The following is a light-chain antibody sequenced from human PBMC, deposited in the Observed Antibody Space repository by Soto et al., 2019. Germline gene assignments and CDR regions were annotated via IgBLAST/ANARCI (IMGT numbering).Light chain of an antibody. V-gene: IGKV3-15*01. CDR2: GAS. CDR3: QPYNNWPPDRT. J-gene: IGKJ1*01. CDR1: QSVGSN. Sequence: EIVMTQSPATLSVSPGERATLSCRASQSVGSNLAWYQQQPGQATRPLIYGASTRSHGIPARFSGSGSGTEFSLTISSLQSEDVAIYFCQPYNNWPPDRTFGQGTKVEIK.